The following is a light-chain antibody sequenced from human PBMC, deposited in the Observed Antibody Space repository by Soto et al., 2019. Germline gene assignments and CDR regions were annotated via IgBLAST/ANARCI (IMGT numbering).Light chain of an antibody. CDR2: AAS. J-gene: IGKJ2*01. CDR3: QQQGT. V-gene: IGKV3-20*01. Sequence: EIVLTQFPGTLSLSPGERATLSCRPSQSLSSSYVVWYQQKPGQAPRLLIYAASRRATGIPDRFSGSGSATEYTLTISRLEPEDSAVYYCQQQGTFGQGTKLELK. CDR1: QSLSSSY.